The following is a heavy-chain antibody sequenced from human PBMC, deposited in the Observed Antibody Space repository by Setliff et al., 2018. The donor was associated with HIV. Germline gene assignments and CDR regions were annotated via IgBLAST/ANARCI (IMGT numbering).Heavy chain of an antibody. J-gene: IGHJ4*02. CDR1: GDSISRSGTY. D-gene: IGHD2-15*01. Sequence: PSETLSLTCSVSGDSISRSGTYWNWIRQHPDKGLEWIGYIHFSGGSYYHPSLESRVSMSVDTSKNQFSLKLSSVTAADTAVYYCARDGPGGYFFESWGQGTLVTV. CDR2: IHFSGGS. V-gene: IGHV4-31*03. CDR3: ARDGPGGYFFES.